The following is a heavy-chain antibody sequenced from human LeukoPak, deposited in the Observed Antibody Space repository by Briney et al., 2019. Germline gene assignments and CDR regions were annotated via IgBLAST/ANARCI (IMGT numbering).Heavy chain of an antibody. D-gene: IGHD1-26*01. CDR1: GFTSSSYE. CDR2: ISSSGSTI. J-gene: IGHJ4*02. CDR3: AGATFVGATPYFDY. V-gene: IGHV3-48*03. Sequence: PGGSLRLSCAASGFTSSSYEMNWVRQAPGKGLEWLSYISSSGSTIYYADSVKGRFTISRDNAKNSLYLQMNSLRAEDTAVYYCAGATFVGATPYFDYWGQGTLVTVSS.